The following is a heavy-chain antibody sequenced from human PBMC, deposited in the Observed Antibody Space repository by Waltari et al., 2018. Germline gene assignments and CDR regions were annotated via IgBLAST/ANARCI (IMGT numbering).Heavy chain of an antibody. V-gene: IGHV3-30*18. CDR3: AKPFRSPDYYFMDV. CDR2: KSRDDRSK. CDR1: GFSFNNYG. Sequence: QVQLVESGGGVVQPGGSLTLSCAASGFSFNNYGVHWVRQAPGKWLGWVAVKSRDDRSKHYADPGKGRFTVSKDNSKNTAYLQMNTMRAEDTAVYHCAKPFRSPDYYFMDVWGKGTTVTVSS. J-gene: IGHJ6*03. D-gene: IGHD1-26*01.